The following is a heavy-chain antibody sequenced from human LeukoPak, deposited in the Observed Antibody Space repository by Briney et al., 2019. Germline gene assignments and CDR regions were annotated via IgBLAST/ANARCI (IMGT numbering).Heavy chain of an antibody. Sequence: SETLSLTCTVSGGSISSYYWSWIRQPPGKGLEWIGYVYYSGSTNYNPSLKGRVTISVDTSKNQFSLRLSSVTAADTAVYYCARPSTMIVVVRRYYFDYWGQGTLVTVSS. CDR1: GGSISSYY. V-gene: IGHV4-59*01. J-gene: IGHJ4*02. CDR2: VYYSGST. CDR3: ARPSTMIVVVRRYYFDY. D-gene: IGHD3-22*01.